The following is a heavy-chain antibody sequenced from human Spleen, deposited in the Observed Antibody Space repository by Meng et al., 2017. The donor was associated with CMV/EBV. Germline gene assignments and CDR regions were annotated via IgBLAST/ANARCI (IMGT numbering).Heavy chain of an antibody. J-gene: IGHJ4*02. D-gene: IGHD3-16*01. CDR2: IQVIGHA. CDR3: AGSRPGGGACDY. Sequence: QVQIKESGPGLVKPSETLSLTCIVSGASIKNYNWNWVRQPAGQGLEWIGLIQVIGHAVYNPSLKSRVTVSLDASKSQFSLTLNSVTAADTGTYYCAGSRPGGGACDYWGQGILVTVSS. V-gene: IGHV4-4*07. CDR1: GASIKNYN.